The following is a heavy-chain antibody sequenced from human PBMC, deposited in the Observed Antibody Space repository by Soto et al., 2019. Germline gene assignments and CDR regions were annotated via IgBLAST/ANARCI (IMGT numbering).Heavy chain of an antibody. CDR1: GFTFRSYA. CDR3: ATNSPYYDSSGYYAF. Sequence: GGSMRLSCAASGFTFRSYAMTWVRQAPGKGLEWVSAISGSGGSTHFADSVKGRFTISRDNSKNTLYMQMNSLRVEDTAAYYCATNSPYYDSSGYYAFRGQGTLVTVSS. J-gene: IGHJ1*01. V-gene: IGHV3-23*01. D-gene: IGHD3-22*01. CDR2: ISGSGGST.